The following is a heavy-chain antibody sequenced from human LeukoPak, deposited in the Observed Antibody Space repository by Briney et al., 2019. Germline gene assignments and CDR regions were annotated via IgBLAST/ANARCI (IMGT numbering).Heavy chain of an antibody. J-gene: IGHJ4*02. Sequence: GGSLRLSCAASGITFSNYAVSWVRQAPDKGLDWVSVISGSAHKICYADSVKGRFTISRDNSENIVYLQMNNLRAEDTALYYCAGRITGYSSGYVYWGQGTLVTVSS. D-gene: IGHD5-18*01. CDR2: ISGSAHKI. CDR3: AGRITGYSSGYVY. CDR1: GITFSNYA. V-gene: IGHV3-23*01.